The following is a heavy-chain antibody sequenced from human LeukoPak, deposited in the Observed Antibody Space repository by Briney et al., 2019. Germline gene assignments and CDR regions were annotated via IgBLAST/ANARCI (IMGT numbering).Heavy chain of an antibody. V-gene: IGHV4-34*01. D-gene: IGHD3-9*01. CDR3: ARGQGRYFDWNNWFDP. J-gene: IGHJ5*02. CDR2: INHSGST. Sequence: PSETLSLTCAVYGGSFSGYYWSWIRQPPGKGLEWIGEINHSGSTNYNPSLKSRVTISVDTSKNQFSLKLSSVTAADTAVYYCARGQGRYFDWNNWFDPWGQGTPVTVSS. CDR1: GGSFSGYY.